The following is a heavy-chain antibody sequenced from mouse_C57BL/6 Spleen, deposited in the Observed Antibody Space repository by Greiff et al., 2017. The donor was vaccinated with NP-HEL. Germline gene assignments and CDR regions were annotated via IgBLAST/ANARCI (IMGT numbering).Heavy chain of an antibody. D-gene: IGHD3-3*01. Sequence: VQLQQSGAELVRPGTSVKVSCKASGYAFTNYLIEWVKQRPGQGLEWIGVINPGSGGTNYNEKFKGKATLTADKSSSTAYMQLSSLTSEDSAVYFCARSIHTRSWCAYWGQGTLVTVSA. CDR1: GYAFTNYL. V-gene: IGHV1-54*01. CDR2: INPGSGGT. J-gene: IGHJ3*01. CDR3: ARSIHTRSWCAY.